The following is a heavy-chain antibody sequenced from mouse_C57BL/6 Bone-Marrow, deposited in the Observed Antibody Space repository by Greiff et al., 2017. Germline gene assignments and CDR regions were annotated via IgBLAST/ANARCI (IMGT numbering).Heavy chain of an antibody. CDR3: AREGATMVTTDY. J-gene: IGHJ2*01. CDR2: INPSNGGT. CDR1: GYTFTSYW. D-gene: IGHD2-2*01. V-gene: IGHV1-53*01. Sequence: QVQLKQPGTELVKPGASGYTFTSYWMHWVKQRPGQGLEWIGNINPSNGGTNYNEKFKSKATLTVDKSSSTAYMQLSSLTSEDSAVYYCAREGATMVTTDYWGQGTTLTVSS.